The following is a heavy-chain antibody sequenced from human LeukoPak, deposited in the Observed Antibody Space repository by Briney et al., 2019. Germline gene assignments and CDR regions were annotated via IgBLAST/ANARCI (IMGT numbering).Heavy chain of an antibody. J-gene: IGHJ5*02. Sequence: GASVKVSCKASGGTFNNYTISWVRQAPGQGLEWMGGIIASFGTANYAQKFQGRVTISADESSGTAYMELSSLRSEDTAVYYCARVVTPRYCSSTSCYWKGWFDPWGQGTLVTASS. D-gene: IGHD2-2*01. CDR2: IIASFGTA. V-gene: IGHV1-69*13. CDR3: ARVVTPRYCSSTSCYWKGWFDP. CDR1: GGTFNNYT.